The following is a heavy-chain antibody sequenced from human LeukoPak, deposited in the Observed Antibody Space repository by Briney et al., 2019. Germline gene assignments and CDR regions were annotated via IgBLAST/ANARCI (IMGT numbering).Heavy chain of an antibody. D-gene: IGHD3/OR15-3a*01. V-gene: IGHV3-21*01. CDR1: GFTFSSYS. CDR3: ARDWTVPVDP. CDR2: ISSGSIYK. Sequence: PGGSLRLSCAASGFTFSSYSMIWVRQAPGKGLEWVSSISSGSIYKYYADSMKGRFTISRDNAKNSLYLQMNSLRAEDTAVYYCARDWTVPVDPWGQGTLVTVSS. J-gene: IGHJ5*02.